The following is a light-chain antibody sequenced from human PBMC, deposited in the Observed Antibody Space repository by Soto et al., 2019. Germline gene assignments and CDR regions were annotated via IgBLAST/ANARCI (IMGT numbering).Light chain of an antibody. Sequence: QSVLTQPASVSGSPGQSITISCTGTSSDVGSYNLVSWYQHHPGKAPKLMINEGSKRPSGVSNRFSGSKSGNTASLTISGLQAEDDAHYYCCSYAGSSTLIFGGGTKVTVL. J-gene: IGLJ2*01. CDR3: CSYAGSSTLI. CDR1: SSDVGSYNL. V-gene: IGLV2-23*01. CDR2: EGS.